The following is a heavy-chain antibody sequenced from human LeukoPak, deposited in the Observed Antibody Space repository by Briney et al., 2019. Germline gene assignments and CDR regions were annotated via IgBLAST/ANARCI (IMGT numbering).Heavy chain of an antibody. D-gene: IGHD3-10*01. CDR3: TTYGSGRKFDY. CDR1: GLSLCDAR. CDR2: IESKTDGGTT. Sequence: VGSLRLSCAASGLSLCDARMSWVRQIPGQGLEWFGRIESKTDGGTTDYAAPVKGRFTISRDDSTTTLYLQMNSLRSEDTAVYYCTTYGSGRKFDYWGQGILVTVSS. J-gene: IGHJ4*02. V-gene: IGHV3-15*04.